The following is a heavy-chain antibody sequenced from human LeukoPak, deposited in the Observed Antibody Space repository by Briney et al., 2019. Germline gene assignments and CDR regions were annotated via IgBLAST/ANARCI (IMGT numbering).Heavy chain of an antibody. J-gene: IGHJ6*03. CDR3: ASGEPNWNYVLMDV. CDR2: IIPIYGTA. D-gene: IGHD1-7*01. CDR1: GGTFSSYA. V-gene: IGHV1-69*05. Sequence: GASVKVSCKAPGGTFSSYAISWARQAPGQGLEWMGRIIPIYGTANYAQKFQGRVTITTDESTSTAYMELSSLRSEDTAVYYCASGEPNWNYVLMDVWGKGTTVTVSS.